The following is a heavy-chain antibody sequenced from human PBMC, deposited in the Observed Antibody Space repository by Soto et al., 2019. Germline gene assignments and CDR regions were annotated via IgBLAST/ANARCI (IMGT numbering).Heavy chain of an antibody. J-gene: IGHJ4*02. V-gene: IGHV4-39*01. CDR3: ARLEGLATISYYFDF. D-gene: IGHD3-9*01. CDR2: IYYRGNA. Sequence: QLQLQESGPGLVKPSETLSLTCSVSDYSINSDKYYWGWIRQPPGKGLEWLGRIYYRGNAYYNPSIPPPFPISLDKSQSQFSLKLNSVPAADSAVYFCARLEGLATISYYFDFWGPGALVTVSS. CDR1: DYSINSDKYY.